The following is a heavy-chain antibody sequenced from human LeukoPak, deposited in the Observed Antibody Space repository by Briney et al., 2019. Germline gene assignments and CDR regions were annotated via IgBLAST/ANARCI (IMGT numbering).Heavy chain of an antibody. CDR2: ISGSGSST. Sequence: GGSLRLSCSASGFTFTTYAMSWVRQASGKGLEWVSAISGSGSSTYYADSVKGRFTISRDNSKNTLYLQMNSLRAEDTAVYYCAKESTFSYSSSWSPYEYWGQGTLVTVSS. J-gene: IGHJ4*02. CDR3: AKESTFSYSSSWSPYEY. V-gene: IGHV3-23*01. CDR1: GFTFTTYA. D-gene: IGHD6-13*01.